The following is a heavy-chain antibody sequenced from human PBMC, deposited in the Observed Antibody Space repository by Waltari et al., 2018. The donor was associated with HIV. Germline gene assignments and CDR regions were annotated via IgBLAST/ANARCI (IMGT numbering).Heavy chain of an antibody. CDR1: GFTFRSYS. V-gene: IGHV3-21*01. J-gene: IGHJ2*01. CDR2: ISRSSGHI. Sequence: EVQLVESGGGLVKPGGSLRLSCVASGFTFRSYSVSWVRQTPGKGLEWVSSISRSSGHIYYEDSGKGRFTTSKDNAEKSLYLQMNSLRAEDTAVYYCARWGSMGSGTYFPDLWGRGTLVTVSS. CDR3: ARWGSMGSGTYFPDL. D-gene: IGHD3-10*01.